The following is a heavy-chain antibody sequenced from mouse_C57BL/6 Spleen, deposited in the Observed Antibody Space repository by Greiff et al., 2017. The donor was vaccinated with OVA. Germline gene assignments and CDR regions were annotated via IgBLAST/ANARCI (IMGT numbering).Heavy chain of an antibody. CDR3: AINDGYAFAY. D-gene: IGHD2-3*01. Sequence: QVQLKQSGPGLVQPSQSLSITCTVSGFSLTSYGVHWVRQSPGKGLEWLGVLWSGGSTDYNAAFISRLSISKDNSKSQVFFKMNSLQADDTAIYYCAINDGYAFAYWGQGTLVTVSA. CDR2: LWSGGST. J-gene: IGHJ3*01. CDR1: GFSLTSYG. V-gene: IGHV2-2*01.